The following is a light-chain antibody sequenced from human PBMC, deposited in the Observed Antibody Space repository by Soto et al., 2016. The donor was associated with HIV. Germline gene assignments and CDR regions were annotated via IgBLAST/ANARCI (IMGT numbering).Light chain of an antibody. CDR2: KAS. CDR3: QQYNIYPWT. V-gene: IGKV1-5*03. CDR1: QSISTW. J-gene: IGKJ1*01. Sequence: DIQMTQSPSTLSASVGDRVTITCRASQSISTWLAWFQQKPGKVPNLLIYKASTLKSGVPSRFSGSGSGTEFTLTITTLQTEDVANYYCQQYNIYPWTFGQGTKV.